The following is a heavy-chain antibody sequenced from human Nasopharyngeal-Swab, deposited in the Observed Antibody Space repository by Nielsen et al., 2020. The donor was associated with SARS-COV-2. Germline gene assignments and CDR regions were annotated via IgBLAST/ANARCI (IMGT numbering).Heavy chain of an antibody. Sequence: GGSLRLSCAASGFTFSDSAIHWVRQASGEGLECVARIRSKGNNYATAYSASVKGRFIIFRDDPTNTAYLQMNSLKTEDTAMYYCTRCGRGCYSGRDYWGQGTLVTVSS. J-gene: IGHJ4*02. D-gene: IGHD2-15*01. CDR2: IRSKGNNYAT. V-gene: IGHV3-73*01. CDR3: TRCGRGCYSGRDY. CDR1: GFTFSDSA.